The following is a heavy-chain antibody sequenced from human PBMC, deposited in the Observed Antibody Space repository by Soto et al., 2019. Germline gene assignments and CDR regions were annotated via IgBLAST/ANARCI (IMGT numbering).Heavy chain of an antibody. D-gene: IGHD2-21*02. V-gene: IGHV5-51*01. J-gene: IGHJ1*01. CDR3: ARQTCGGDCYSTLHFDL. CDR1: GYNFTTYW. Sequence: EVQLVQSGTEVKKPEESLKISCKGSGYNFTTYWIGWVRQVPGKGLEWMGLIYPGDSDTRYSPSFQGQVTISADKSISAAYLQWSSLEASDTATYYCARQTCGGDCYSTLHFDLWGQGTLVTVSS. CDR2: IYPGDSDT.